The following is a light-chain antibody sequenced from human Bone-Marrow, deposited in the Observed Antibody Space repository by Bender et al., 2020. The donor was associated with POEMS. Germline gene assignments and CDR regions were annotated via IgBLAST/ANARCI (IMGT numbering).Light chain of an antibody. CDR1: SNNVGGYNF. J-gene: IGLJ1*01. V-gene: IGLV2-14*03. CDR3: CSYAGTYTLGV. CDR2: DFN. Sequence: QSALTQPASVSGSPGQSITISCTGTSNNVGGYNFVSWYQRHPGKAPKLLIYDFNNRPSGISNRFSGSKSGNTASLTISGLQAEDEADYYCCSYAGTYTLGVFGTGTTVTV.